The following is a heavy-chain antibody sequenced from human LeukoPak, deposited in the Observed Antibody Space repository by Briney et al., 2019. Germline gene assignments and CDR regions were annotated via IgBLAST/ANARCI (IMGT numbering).Heavy chain of an antibody. CDR3: ARSRQLWDAFDI. Sequence: PSETLSLTCAVYGGSFSGYYWSWIRQPPGKGLEWIGEINHSGSTNYNPSLKSRVTISVDTSKNQFSLKLSSVTAADTAVYYCARSRQLWDAFDIWGQGTMVTVSS. D-gene: IGHD5-18*01. CDR1: GGSFSGYY. CDR2: INHSGST. J-gene: IGHJ3*02. V-gene: IGHV4-34*01.